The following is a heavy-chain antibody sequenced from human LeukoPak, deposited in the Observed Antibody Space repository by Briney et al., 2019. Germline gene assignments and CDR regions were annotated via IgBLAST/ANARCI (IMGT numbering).Heavy chain of an antibody. V-gene: IGHV1-69*04. Sequence: GSSVKVSCKASGGTFSSYAISWVRQAPGQGLKWMGRIIPIPGIANYAQKFQGRVTITADKSTSTAYMELSSLRSEDTAVYYCASSGEFVSNYYGMDVWGQGTTVTVSS. J-gene: IGHJ6*02. CDR3: ASSGEFVSNYYGMDV. D-gene: IGHD3-16*01. CDR1: GGTFSSYA. CDR2: IIPIPGIA.